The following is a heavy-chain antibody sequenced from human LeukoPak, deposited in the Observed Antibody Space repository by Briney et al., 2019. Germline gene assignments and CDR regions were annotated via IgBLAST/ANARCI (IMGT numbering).Heavy chain of an antibody. CDR3: AGIRGSYYVFDI. D-gene: IGHD1-26*01. V-gene: IGHV2-70*11. CDR2: IDWDDDK. CDR1: GFSLSTSGMC. Sequence: SGPTLVKPTQTLTLTCTFSGFSLSTSGMCVNWIRQPPGKALEWLARIDWDDDKYYSTSLKTRLTISKDTSKNQVVLTMTNMDPVDTATYYCAGIRGSYYVFDIWGQGTMVTVSS. J-gene: IGHJ3*02.